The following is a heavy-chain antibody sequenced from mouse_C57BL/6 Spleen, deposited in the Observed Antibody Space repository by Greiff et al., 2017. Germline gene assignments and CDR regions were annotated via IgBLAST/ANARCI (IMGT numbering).Heavy chain of an antibody. V-gene: IGHV2-4*01. J-gene: IGHJ4*01. Sequence: QVQLKESGPGLVQPSQSLSITCTVPGFSLTSYGVHWVRQPPGKGLEWLGVIWSGGSTDYNAAFISRLSISKDNSKSQVFYKMNSLRADDTAIYYCAKNQEGGAPMDYWGQGTSVTVSS. CDR2: IWSGGST. CDR1: GFSLTSYG. CDR3: AKNQEGGAPMDY. D-gene: IGHD1-3*01.